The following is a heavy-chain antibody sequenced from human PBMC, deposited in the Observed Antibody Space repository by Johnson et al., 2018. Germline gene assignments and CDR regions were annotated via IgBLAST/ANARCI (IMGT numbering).Heavy chain of an antibody. Sequence: VQLVQSGGGLVQPGGSLRLSCAASGFTFSSYWMSWVRKAPGKGLEWVASIKLDGTATYYVDSVKARFTIPRDNAKNSLFLQMNSLVAEDTAVYYCANMIRGPNLDYWGQGTLVTVSS. V-gene: IGHV3-7*01. CDR3: ANMIRGPNLDY. D-gene: IGHD3-10*01. J-gene: IGHJ4*02. CDR2: IKLDGTAT. CDR1: GFTFSSYW.